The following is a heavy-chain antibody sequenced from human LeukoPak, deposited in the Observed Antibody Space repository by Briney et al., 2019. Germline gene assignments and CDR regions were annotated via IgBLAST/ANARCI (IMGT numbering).Heavy chain of an antibody. D-gene: IGHD3-10*01. V-gene: IGHV4-59*12. CDR1: GGSSSTYY. CDR3: ARLTKNDSGSFRFGKKKRGYMDV. CDR2: MSYSGST. Sequence: PSETLSLTCSVSGGSSSTYYWSWIRQPPGKGLEWIGYMSYSGSTNYNPSLKSRVTISGDTSKNQFSLKLSSVTAADTAVYYCARLTKNDSGSFRFGKKKRGYMDVWGKGTTVTISS. J-gene: IGHJ6*03.